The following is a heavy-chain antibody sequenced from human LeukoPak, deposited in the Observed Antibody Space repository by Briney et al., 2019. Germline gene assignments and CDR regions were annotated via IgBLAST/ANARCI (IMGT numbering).Heavy chain of an antibody. V-gene: IGHV3-21*01. Sequence: GGSLRLSCAASGFTFSSYSMNWVRQAPGKGLEWVSSISSSSSYIYYADSVKGRFTISRDNATNSLYLQMNSLRAEDTAVYYCAAAVGFGTEIIDYWGQGTLVTVSS. CDR3: AAAVGFGTEIIDY. J-gene: IGHJ4*02. CDR1: GFTFSSYS. D-gene: IGHD3-10*01. CDR2: ISSSSSYI.